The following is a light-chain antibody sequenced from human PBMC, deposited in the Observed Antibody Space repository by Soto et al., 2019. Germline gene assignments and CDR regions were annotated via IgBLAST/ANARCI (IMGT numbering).Light chain of an antibody. J-gene: IGKJ5*01. CDR2: ASS. CDR1: QTISSS. Sequence: DIQMTQSPSSLSASVGDRVTITCRASQTISSSLNWYQQRPGKAPNLLIYASSSLQSGVPPRYSGSGSGTDITLTISSLQPEDFATYYCQQTYSTPISVGQGTRLEIK. CDR3: QQTYSTPIS. V-gene: IGKV1-39*01.